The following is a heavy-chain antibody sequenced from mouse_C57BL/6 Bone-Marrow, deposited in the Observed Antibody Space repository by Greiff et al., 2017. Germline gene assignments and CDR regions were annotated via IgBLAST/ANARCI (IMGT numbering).Heavy chain of an antibody. Sequence: VHLVESGAELVRPGTSVKMSCKASGYTFTTYWIGWAKQRPGHGLEWIGDIYPGGGYTNYNEKFKGKATLTSDKSSSTAYMQFSSLTSEDSAIYYWARSFYYYGSPYWYFDVWGTGTTVTVSS. V-gene: IGHV1-63*01. CDR2: IYPGGGYT. J-gene: IGHJ1*03. CDR3: ARSFYYYGSPYWYFDV. CDR1: GYTFTTYW. D-gene: IGHD1-1*01.